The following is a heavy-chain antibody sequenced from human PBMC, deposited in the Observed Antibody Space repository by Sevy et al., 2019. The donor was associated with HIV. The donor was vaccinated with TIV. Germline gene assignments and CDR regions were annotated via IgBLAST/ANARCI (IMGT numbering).Heavy chain of an antibody. Sequence: SETLSLTCTVSGGSISSGDYYWSWIRQPPGKGLEWIGYIYYSGSTYYNPSLKSRVTISVDTSKNQFSLKLSSGTAADTAVYYCARARYYDSSGSTFDYWGQGTLVTVSS. V-gene: IGHV4-30-4*02. CDR1: GGSISSGDYY. CDR2: IYYSGST. CDR3: ARARYYDSSGSTFDY. D-gene: IGHD3-22*01. J-gene: IGHJ4*02.